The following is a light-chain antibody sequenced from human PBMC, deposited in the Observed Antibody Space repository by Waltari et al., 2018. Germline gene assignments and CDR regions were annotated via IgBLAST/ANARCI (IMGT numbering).Light chain of an antibody. CDR1: QGISSA. CDR3: QQFNSYPTGT. Sequence: AIQLTQSPSSLSASVGDRVTITCRASQGISSALAWYQQKPGKAHKLLIYDASSLESGVPSRFSGSGSGTDFTLTISSLQPEDFATYYCQQFNSYPTGTFGPGTKVDIK. CDR2: DAS. V-gene: IGKV1-13*02. J-gene: IGKJ3*01.